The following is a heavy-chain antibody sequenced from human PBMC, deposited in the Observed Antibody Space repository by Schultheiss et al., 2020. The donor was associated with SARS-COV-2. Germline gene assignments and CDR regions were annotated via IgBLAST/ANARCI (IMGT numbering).Heavy chain of an antibody. CDR3: AKVYLDDFGGNTD. CDR1: GFTFSSYG. Sequence: GGSLRLSCAASGFTFSSYGMHWVRQAPGKGLEWVAVISYDGSNKYYADSVKGRFTISRDNSKDTLSLQMNSLRAEDTAIYYCAKVYLDDFGGNTDWGQGTLVTVSS. D-gene: IGHD4-23*01. CDR2: ISYDGSNK. V-gene: IGHV3-30*12. J-gene: IGHJ4*02.